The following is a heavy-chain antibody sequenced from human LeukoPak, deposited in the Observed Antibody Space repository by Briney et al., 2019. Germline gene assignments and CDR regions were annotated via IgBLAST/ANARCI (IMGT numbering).Heavy chain of an antibody. J-gene: IGHJ4*02. CDR1: GDSISSYY. V-gene: IGHV4-59*08. D-gene: IGHD4-17*01. Sequence: SETLSLTCTVSGDSISSYYWSWIRQPPGKGLEWIGYIYYTGSTNYNPSLKSRVTISVDTSENQSSLKLNSVTAADTAVYFCVRHATTYFFLDYWGQGTLVTVSS. CDR2: IYYTGST. CDR3: VRHATTYFFLDY.